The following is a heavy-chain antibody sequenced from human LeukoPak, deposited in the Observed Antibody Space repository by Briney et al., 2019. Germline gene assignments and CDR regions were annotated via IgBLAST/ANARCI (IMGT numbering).Heavy chain of an antibody. D-gene: IGHD3-10*01. CDR2: IYYSGST. CDR3: ARPAHYGSGSSPLDY. CDR1: GGSISSSSYY. V-gene: IGHV4-39*01. J-gene: IGHJ4*02. Sequence: SETLSLTCTVSGGSISSSSYYWGWIRQPPGKGLEWIGSIYYSGSTYYNPSLKSRVTISVDTSKNQFSLKLGSVTAADTAVYYCARPAHYGSGSSPLDYWGQGTLVTVSS.